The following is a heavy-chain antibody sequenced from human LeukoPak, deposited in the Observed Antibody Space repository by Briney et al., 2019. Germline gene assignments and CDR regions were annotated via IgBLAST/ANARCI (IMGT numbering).Heavy chain of an antibody. CDR1: GYSFTSYW. D-gene: IGHD3-22*01. J-gene: IGHJ5*02. V-gene: IGHV5-51*01. Sequence: GESLKISCKGSGYSFTSYWIGWVRQMPGKDLEWMGIIYPGDSDTRYSPSFQGQVTISADKSISTAYLQWSSLKASDTAMYYCARLKPPYDSSGYYFNWFDPWGQGTLVTVSS. CDR2: IYPGDSDT. CDR3: ARLKPPYDSSGYYFNWFDP.